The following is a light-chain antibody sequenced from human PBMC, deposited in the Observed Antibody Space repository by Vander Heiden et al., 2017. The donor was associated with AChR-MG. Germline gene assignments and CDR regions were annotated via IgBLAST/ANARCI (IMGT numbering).Light chain of an antibody. Sequence: QSALTQPPSASGSPGQSATISCTGTSSDVGGYNYVSWYQQHPGKAPKLIIYEVSQRPSGVPDRFSGSKSGNTASLTVAGLQAEDEADDYCSSYAGSNNFRVFGGGTKLTVL. CDR3: SSYAGSNNFRV. CDR1: SSDVGGYNY. J-gene: IGLJ2*01. CDR2: EVS. V-gene: IGLV2-8*01.